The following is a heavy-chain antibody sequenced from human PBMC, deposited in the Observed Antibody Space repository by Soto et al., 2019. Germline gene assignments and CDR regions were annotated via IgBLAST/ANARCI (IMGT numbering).Heavy chain of an antibody. D-gene: IGHD6-13*01. CDR1: GFTVSSNY. V-gene: IGHV3-53*02. Sequence: EVQLVETGGGLIQPGGSLRLSCAASGFTVSSNYMNWVRQAPGKGLEWVSVIYNSGTTYYADSVKGRFTISRDNSKNTVYLQMNSLRAEDTAVYYCVRFGGAAAGPGDYWGQGTLVTVSS. CDR2: IYNSGTT. J-gene: IGHJ4*02. CDR3: VRFGGAAAGPGDY.